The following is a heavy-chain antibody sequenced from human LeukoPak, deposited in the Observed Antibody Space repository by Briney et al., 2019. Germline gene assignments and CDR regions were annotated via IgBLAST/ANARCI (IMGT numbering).Heavy chain of an antibody. J-gene: IGHJ4*02. CDR1: GFTFSSYS. D-gene: IGHD2-21*02. CDR2: ISSSSSYI. CDR3: AREIPEYCGGDCYSVFFDY. Sequence: GGSLRLSCAASGFTFSSYSMNWVRQAPGKGLEWVSSISSSSSYIYYADSVKGRSTISRDNAKNSLYLQMNSLRAEDTAVYYCAREIPEYCGGDCYSVFFDYWGQGTLVTVSS. V-gene: IGHV3-21*01.